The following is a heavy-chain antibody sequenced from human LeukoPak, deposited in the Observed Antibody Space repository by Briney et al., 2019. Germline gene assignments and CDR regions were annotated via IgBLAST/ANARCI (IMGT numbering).Heavy chain of an antibody. Sequence: PGGSLRLSCAASGSTFSRYWMSWVRQAPGKGLEWVANIKQDGSENYYVDSVKGRFTISRDNAKNSLYLQMNSLRAEDTAVYYCARDGPTDYYDSSGYYYVSAFDIWGQGTMVTVSS. CDR2: IKQDGSEN. J-gene: IGHJ3*02. V-gene: IGHV3-7*01. CDR3: ARDGPTDYYDSSGYYYVSAFDI. D-gene: IGHD3-22*01. CDR1: GSTFSRYW.